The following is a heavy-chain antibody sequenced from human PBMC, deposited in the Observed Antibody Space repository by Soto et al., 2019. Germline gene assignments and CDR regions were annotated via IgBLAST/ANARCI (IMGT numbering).Heavy chain of an antibody. CDR2: ISGSGGST. CDR3: VRRGYNWQFSDY. Sequence: PGGSLRLSCAASGFTFSSFAMSWVRQAPGKGLDWVSAISGSGGSTYSADSVKGRFTISRDNSKNTLYLQMSSLRPEDTAVYYCVRRGYNWQFSDYWGQGTLVTVSS. J-gene: IGHJ4*02. V-gene: IGHV3-23*01. CDR1: GFTFSSFA. D-gene: IGHD6-25*01.